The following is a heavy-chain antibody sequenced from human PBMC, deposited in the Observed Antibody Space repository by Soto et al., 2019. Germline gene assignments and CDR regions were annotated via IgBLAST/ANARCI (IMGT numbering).Heavy chain of an antibody. D-gene: IGHD2-2*01. CDR3: AREDRDRETGLVPAAIDGMDV. J-gene: IGHJ6*02. CDR1: GGTFSRYS. CDR2: IIPICGIA. Sequence: QVQLVQSGAEVKKPGSSVKVSCKASGGTFSRYSITWVRQAPGHGLEWIGRIIPICGIASYAQKFQGRVKITADESTSTAYMKMSSLRSDDTAVYYCAREDRDRETGLVPAAIDGMDVWGQGTTVTVSS. V-gene: IGHV1-69*08.